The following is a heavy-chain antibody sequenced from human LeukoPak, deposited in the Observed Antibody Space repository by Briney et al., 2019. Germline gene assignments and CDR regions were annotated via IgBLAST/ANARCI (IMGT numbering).Heavy chain of an antibody. CDR1: GFTFSSYG. D-gene: IGHD6-6*01. J-gene: IGHJ6*02. V-gene: IGHV3-30*18. Sequence: PGGSLRLSCAASGFTFSSYGMPWVRQAPGKGLEWVAVISYDGSNKYYADSVKGRFTISRDNSKNTLYLQMNSLRAEDTAVYYCAKDKQLGDYGMDVWGQGTTVTVSS. CDR3: AKDKQLGDYGMDV. CDR2: ISYDGSNK.